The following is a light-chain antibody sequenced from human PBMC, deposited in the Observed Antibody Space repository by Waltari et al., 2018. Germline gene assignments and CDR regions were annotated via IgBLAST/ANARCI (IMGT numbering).Light chain of an antibody. CDR3: SSHTSTVPHV. Sequence: QSALTQPASVSGSPGQSVSISCTGTSNDVGGYGYVSGYQQFTGKAPKLMIYEVSYRPSGVPSRDAGSQSRNTASLTISGRQAEDEAVYYCSSHTSTVPHVFGTGTKVTVV. CDR1: SNDVGGYGY. V-gene: IGLV2-14*01. CDR2: EVS. J-gene: IGLJ1*01.